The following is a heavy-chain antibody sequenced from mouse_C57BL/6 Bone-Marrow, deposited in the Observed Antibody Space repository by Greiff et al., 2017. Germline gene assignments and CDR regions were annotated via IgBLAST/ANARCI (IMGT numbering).Heavy chain of an antibody. CDR3: ARRDYYYGLDY. J-gene: IGHJ2*01. V-gene: IGHV5-15*04. Sequence: DVKLVESGGGLVQPGGSLKLSCAASGFTFSDYGMAWVRQAPRKGPEWVAFISNLAYSIYYADTVTGRFTISRENAKNTLYLEMSSLRSEDTAMYYCARRDYYYGLDYWGQGTTLTVSS. CDR1: GFTFSDYG. D-gene: IGHD1-1*01. CDR2: ISNLAYSI.